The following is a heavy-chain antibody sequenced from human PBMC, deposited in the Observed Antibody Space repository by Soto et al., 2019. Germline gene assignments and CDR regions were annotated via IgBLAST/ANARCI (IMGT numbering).Heavy chain of an antibody. D-gene: IGHD6-19*01. V-gene: IGHV4-4*02. CDR3: ARDAAVPGEADRFDY. Sequence: NPSETLSLTCTVSGGSIKTNVWWSWVRQPPGKGLEWIGEIFHNGNTYYNPSLQSRVTMSVDKSKNQFSLMLTSVTAADTAMYYCARDAAVPGEADRFDYWGQGILVTVSS. CDR1: GGSIKTNVW. CDR2: IFHNGNT. J-gene: IGHJ4*02.